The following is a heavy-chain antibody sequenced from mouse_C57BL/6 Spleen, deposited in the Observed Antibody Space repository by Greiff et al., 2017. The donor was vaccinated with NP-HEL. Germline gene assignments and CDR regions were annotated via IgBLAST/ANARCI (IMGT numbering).Heavy chain of an antibody. CDR2: INPNNGGT. Sequence: EVQLQQSGPELVKPGASVKISCKASGYTFTDYYMNWVKQSHGKSLEWIGDINPNNGGTSYNQKFKGKATLTVDKSSSTAYMELRSLTSEDSAVYYCARLDWDGDYYAMDYWGQGTSVTVSS. CDR1: GYTFTDYY. V-gene: IGHV1-26*01. J-gene: IGHJ4*01. D-gene: IGHD4-1*01. CDR3: ARLDWDGDYYAMDY.